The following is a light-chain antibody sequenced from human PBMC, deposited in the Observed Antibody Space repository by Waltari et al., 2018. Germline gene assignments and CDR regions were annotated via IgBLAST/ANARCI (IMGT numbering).Light chain of an antibody. V-gene: IGKV1-27*01. Sequence: DIQMTQSPSSLSASVGDRVTITCRASQGIRNYLAWYQQKPGKVPKLLIYAASTLQSGVPSRFSGSGSGTDFTLTISSLQPEDVATYYCQKHNSAPLTFGPGTKVDIK. J-gene: IGKJ3*01. CDR2: AAS. CDR3: QKHNSAPLT. CDR1: QGIRNY.